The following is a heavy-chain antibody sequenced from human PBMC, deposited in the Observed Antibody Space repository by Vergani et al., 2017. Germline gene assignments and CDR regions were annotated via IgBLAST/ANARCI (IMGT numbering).Heavy chain of an antibody. CDR1: GFTFSSYG. V-gene: IGHV3-33*01. D-gene: IGHD3-10*01. J-gene: IGHJ4*02. CDR3: ARGRGMWFGERKGLGFDY. CDR2: IWYDGSNK. Sequence: QVQLVESGGGVVQPGRSLRLSCAASGFTFSSYGMHWVRQAPGKGLEWVAVIWYDGSNKYYADSVKGRFTISRDNSKNTLYLRMNSLRAEDTAVYYCARGRGMWFGERKGLGFDYWGQGTLVTVSS.